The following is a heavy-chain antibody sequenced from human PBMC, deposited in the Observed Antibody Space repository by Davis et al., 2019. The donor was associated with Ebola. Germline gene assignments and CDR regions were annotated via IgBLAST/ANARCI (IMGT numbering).Heavy chain of an antibody. J-gene: IGHJ4*02. V-gene: IGHV1-8*01. CDR3: ARDNEQWLVLTPTYFDY. CDR2: MNPNSGNT. D-gene: IGHD6-19*01. Sequence: ASVKVSCKASGYTFTSYDINWVRQATGQGLEWMGWMNPNSGNTGYAQKFQGRVTMTRDTSTSTVYMELSSLRSEDTAVYYCARDNEQWLVLTPTYFDYWGQGTLVTVSS. CDR1: GYTFTSYD.